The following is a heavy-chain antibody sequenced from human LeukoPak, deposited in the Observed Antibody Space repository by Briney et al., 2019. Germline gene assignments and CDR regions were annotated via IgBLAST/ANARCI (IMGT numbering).Heavy chain of an antibody. CDR3: ARDKPQYSSSWYPFDP. V-gene: IGHV7-4-1*02. CDR2: INTNTGSP. Sequence: ASVKVSCKASGYTFTSYGISWVRQAPGQGLEWMGWINTNTGSPTYAQGFTGRFVFSLDTSVSTAYLQISSLKADDTAVYYCARDKPQYSSSWYPFDPWGQGTLVTVSS. D-gene: IGHD6-13*01. J-gene: IGHJ5*02. CDR1: GYTFTSYG.